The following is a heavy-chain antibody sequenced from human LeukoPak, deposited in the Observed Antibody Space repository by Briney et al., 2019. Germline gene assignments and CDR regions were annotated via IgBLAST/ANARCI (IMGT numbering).Heavy chain of an antibody. CDR1: GDCVSSNSAA. CDR3: TSGSISWRGFDY. J-gene: IGHJ4*02. V-gene: IGHV6-1*01. Sequence: SQTLSLTCAFSGDCVSSNSAAWNWIRQSPSRGLEWLGRTYYRSKWYNDYAVSVRSRITINPDTSKNQFSLQLSSVTPEDTAVYYCTSGSISWRGFDYWGQGTLVTVSS. D-gene: IGHD6-13*01. CDR2: TYYRSKWYN.